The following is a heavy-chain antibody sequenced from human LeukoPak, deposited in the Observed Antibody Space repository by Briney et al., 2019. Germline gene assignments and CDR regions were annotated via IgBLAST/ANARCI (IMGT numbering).Heavy chain of an antibody. CDR3: VRDLGGRSGY. J-gene: IGHJ4*02. D-gene: IGHD1-26*01. V-gene: IGHV3-74*01. CDR1: GFTFSSYW. Sequence: PRGSLRLSCAASGFTFSSYWMHWVRQAPGKGLVWVSRTNEDASTTNYADSVKGRFTISRDNAKNTLYLQMNSLRAEDTAVYYCVRDLGGRSGYWGQGTLVTVSS. CDR2: TNEDASTT.